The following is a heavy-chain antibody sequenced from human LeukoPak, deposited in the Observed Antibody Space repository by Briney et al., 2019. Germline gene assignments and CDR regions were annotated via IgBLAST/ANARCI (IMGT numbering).Heavy chain of an antibody. CDR1: GYSITSGYY. J-gene: IGHJ4*02. Sequence: SETLSLTCAVSGYSITSGYYWGWIRQTPGKGLEWIGSIYHSGSTYYNPSLKSRVTISVDTSKNQFSLKLSSVTAADTAVYYCARLAYSGSYYWGQGTLVTVSS. CDR2: IYHSGST. CDR3: ARLAYSGSYY. V-gene: IGHV4-38-2*01. D-gene: IGHD1-26*01.